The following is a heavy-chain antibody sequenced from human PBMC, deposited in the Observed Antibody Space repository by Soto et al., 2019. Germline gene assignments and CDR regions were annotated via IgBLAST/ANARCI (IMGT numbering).Heavy chain of an antibody. V-gene: IGHV4-4*02. CDR1: GDSISTSNW. Sequence: SETLSLTCAVSGDSISTSNWWNWVRQPPGKGLDWIGEISHSGGTNYNPSLKSRVTISLDKSKNEFSLMLASVTAADTAVYYCARRIVGASRHFDHWGQGTLVTVSS. J-gene: IGHJ4*02. CDR3: ARRIVGASRHFDH. D-gene: IGHD1-26*01. CDR2: ISHSGGT.